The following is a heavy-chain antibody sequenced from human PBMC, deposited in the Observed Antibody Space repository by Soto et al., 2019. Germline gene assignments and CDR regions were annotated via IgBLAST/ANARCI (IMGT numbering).Heavy chain of an antibody. Sequence: GESLKISCKGSGYSFTSYWIGWVRQMPGKGLEWMGIIYPGDSDTRYSPSFQGQVTISADKSISTAYLQWSSLKASDTAMYYFAAGYCSGGSCSKDDAFDIWGRGTMVTVSS. D-gene: IGHD2-15*01. V-gene: IGHV5-51*01. CDR2: IYPGDSDT. CDR3: AAGYCSGGSCSKDDAFDI. J-gene: IGHJ3*02. CDR1: GYSFTSYW.